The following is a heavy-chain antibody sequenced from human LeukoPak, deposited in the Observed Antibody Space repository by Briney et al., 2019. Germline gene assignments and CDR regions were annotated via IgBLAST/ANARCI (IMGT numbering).Heavy chain of an antibody. D-gene: IGHD2-21*01. Sequence: PGGSLRPSCAASGFTFSSYAMHWVRQAPGKGLEWVSYISSSSSTIYYADSVKGRFTISRDNAKNSLYLQMNSLRAEDTAVYYCARDIPAPGDAKFDCWGQGALVTVSS. CDR3: ARDIPAPGDAKFDC. CDR2: ISSSSSTI. J-gene: IGHJ4*02. V-gene: IGHV3-48*04. CDR1: GFTFSSYA.